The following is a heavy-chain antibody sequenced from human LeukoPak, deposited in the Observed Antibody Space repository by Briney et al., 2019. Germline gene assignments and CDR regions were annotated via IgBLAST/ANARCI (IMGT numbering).Heavy chain of an antibody. D-gene: IGHD6-13*01. J-gene: IGHJ5*02. CDR2: INPNSGGT. CDR1: GYTFTGYY. V-gene: IGHV1-2*02. Sequence: EASVKVSCKASGYTFTGYYMHWVRHAPGQGLEWMGWINPNSGGTNYAQKFQGRVTMTRDTSISRAYMELSRLRSDDTAVYYCAIAAAAHNNWFDPWGQGTLVTVSS. CDR3: AIAAAAHNNWFDP.